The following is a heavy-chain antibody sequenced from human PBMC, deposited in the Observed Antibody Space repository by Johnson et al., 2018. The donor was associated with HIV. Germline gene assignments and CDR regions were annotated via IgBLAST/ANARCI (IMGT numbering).Heavy chain of an antibody. J-gene: IGHJ3*02. V-gene: IGHV3-9*01. CDR1: GFTFDEYV. CDR2: ISWKSGNT. CDR3: AREVDAFDM. Sequence: QLVESGGGWVQPGRSLRVSCAASGFTFDEYVIHWVRQAPGKGLEWVSGISWKSGNTGYADSVKGRFTISRDNAKNTLYLQMNSLRAEDTAVYYCAREVDAFDMWGQGTLVTVSS.